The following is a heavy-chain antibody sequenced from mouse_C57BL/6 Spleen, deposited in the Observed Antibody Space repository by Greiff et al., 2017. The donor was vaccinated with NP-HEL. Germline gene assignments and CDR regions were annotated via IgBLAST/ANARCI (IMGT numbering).Heavy chain of an antibody. CDR3: ARAYGGAWFAY. CDR1: GYTFTDYY. J-gene: IGHJ3*01. V-gene: IGHV1-26*01. CDR2: INPNNGGT. Sequence: VQLQQSGPELVKPGASVKISCKASGYTFTDYYMNWVKQSHGKSLEWIGDINPNNGGTSYNQKFKGKATLTVDKSSSTAYMELRSLTSEDSAVYYCARAYGGAWFAYWGQGTLVTVSA. D-gene: IGHD1-1*01.